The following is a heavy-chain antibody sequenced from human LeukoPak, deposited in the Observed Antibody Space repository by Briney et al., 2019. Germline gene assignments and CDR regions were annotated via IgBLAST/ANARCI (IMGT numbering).Heavy chain of an antibody. CDR1: GFTFSSYG. D-gene: IGHD2-2*01. V-gene: IGHV3-30*18. CDR2: ISYDGSNK. J-gene: IGHJ6*04. Sequence: GRSLRLSCAASGFTFSSYGMHWVRQAPGKGLEWVAVISYDGSNKYYADSVKGRFTISRDNSKNTLYLQMNSLRAEDTAVYYCAKEGGYCSSTSCPPVLYYGMDVWGKGTTVTVSS. CDR3: AKEGGYCSSTSCPPVLYYGMDV.